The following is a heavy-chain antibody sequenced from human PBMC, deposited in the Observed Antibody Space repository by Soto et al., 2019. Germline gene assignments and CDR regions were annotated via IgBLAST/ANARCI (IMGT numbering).Heavy chain of an antibody. CDR1: GYTFTSYA. CDR2: INAGNGNT. D-gene: IGHD3-22*01. J-gene: IGHJ4*02. Sequence: ASVKVSCKASGYTFTSYAMHWVRQAPGQRLEWMGWINAGNGNTKYSQKFQGRVTITRDTSASTAYMELSSLRSEDTAVYYCARDWDDSFGAMVITPPAYWGQGTLVTVSS. CDR3: ARDWDDSFGAMVITPPAY. V-gene: IGHV1-3*01.